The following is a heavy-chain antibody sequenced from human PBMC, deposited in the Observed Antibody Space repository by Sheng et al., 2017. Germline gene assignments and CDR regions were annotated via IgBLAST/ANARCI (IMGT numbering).Heavy chain of an antibody. CDR2: INHSGST. V-gene: IGHV4-34*01. Sequence: QVQLQQWGAGLLKPSETLSLTCAVYGGSFSGYYWSWIRQPPGKGLEWIGEINHSGSTNYNPSLKSRVTISVDTSKNQFSLKLSSVTAADTAVYYCARGCILTGYYRGDYFDYWGQGTLVTVSS. J-gene: IGHJ4*02. CDR3: ARGCILTGYYRGDYFDY. CDR1: GGSFSGYY. D-gene: IGHD3-9*01.